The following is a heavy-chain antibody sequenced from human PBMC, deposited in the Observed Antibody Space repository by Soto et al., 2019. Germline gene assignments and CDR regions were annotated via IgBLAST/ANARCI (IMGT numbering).Heavy chain of an antibody. CDR1: EFTFTNYA. V-gene: IGHV3-23*01. CDR3: AKEIGEESSDYYYLYYAMDV. J-gene: IGHJ6*02. CDR2: ISGSGSST. Sequence: EVQVLESGGGLVQPGGSLRLSCTASEFTFTNYAMSWVRQAPGKGLEWVSAISGSGSSTYYADSVKGRFTISRDNSKNTLDLQMNSVRADAPALYYCAKEIGEESSDYYYLYYAMDVWGQGTTVTVSS. D-gene: IGHD3-22*01.